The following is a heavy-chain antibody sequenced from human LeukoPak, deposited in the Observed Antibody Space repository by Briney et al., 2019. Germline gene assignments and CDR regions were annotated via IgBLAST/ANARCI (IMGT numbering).Heavy chain of an antibody. Sequence: SETLSLTCTVSGGSISSYYWSWIRQPPGKGLEWIGYIYYSGSTNYNPSLKSRVTISVDTSKNQFSLKLSSVTAADAAVYYCARQAGDYRYYFDYWAQGTLVTVSS. CDR1: GGSISSYY. CDR3: ARQAGDYRYYFDY. D-gene: IGHD4-17*01. J-gene: IGHJ4*02. V-gene: IGHV4-59*08. CDR2: IYYSGST.